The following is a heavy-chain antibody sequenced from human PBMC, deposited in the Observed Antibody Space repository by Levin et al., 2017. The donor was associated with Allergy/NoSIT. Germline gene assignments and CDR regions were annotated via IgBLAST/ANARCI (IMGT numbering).Heavy chain of an antibody. V-gene: IGHV4-61*01. CDR2: IYSSGRT. D-gene: IGHD3-10*01. CDR1: GGSVSVSSGTYY. J-gene: IGHJ5*02. Sequence: SCTVSGGSVSVSSGTYYWNWIRQPPGKGLEWIGYIYSSGRTKYNPSLKSRVTISVDTSKNQFSLKLSSVTAADTAGYFCARGEYYYGSGNWFDPWGQGTLVTVSS. CDR3: ARGEYYYGSGNWFDP.